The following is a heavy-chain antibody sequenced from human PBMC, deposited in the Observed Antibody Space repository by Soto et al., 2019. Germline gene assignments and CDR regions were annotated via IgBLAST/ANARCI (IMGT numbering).Heavy chain of an antibody. CDR3: VHPRSTVQIQAX. CDR1: GFTFSMFS. Sequence: GVMRLSGSASGFTFSMFSMHWVRQAPGKGLEYVSGISSNWDSTYYADSLKGRFTISRDNSKNTLYLQMRSLRAVDTAVYYCVHPRSTVQIQAXWGQGTLVTVSX. CDR2: ISSNWDST. J-gene: IGHJ4*02. V-gene: IGHV3-64D*06. D-gene: IGHD4-17*01.